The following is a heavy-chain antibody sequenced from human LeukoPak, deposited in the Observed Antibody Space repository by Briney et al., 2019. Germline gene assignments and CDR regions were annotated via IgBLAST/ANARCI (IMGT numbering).Heavy chain of an antibody. CDR2: INPNSGGT. J-gene: IGHJ4*02. V-gene: IGHV1-2*02. D-gene: IGHD6-19*01. CDR3: ASDPISYSSGWYGG. Sequence: ASVKVSCKASGGTFNSYGFNWVRQAPGQGLEWMGWINPNSGGTNYAQKFQGRVTMTRDTSISTAYMELSRLRSDDTAVYYCASDPISYSSGWYGGWGQGTLVTVSS. CDR1: GGTFNSYG.